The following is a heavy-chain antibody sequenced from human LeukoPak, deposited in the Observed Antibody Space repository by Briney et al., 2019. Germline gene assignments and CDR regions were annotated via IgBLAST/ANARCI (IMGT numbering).Heavy chain of an antibody. CDR1: GYTFTSYA. CDR2: INTKTGNP. CDR3: AREDPTYNGDKVWDNWFDP. J-gene: IGHJ5*02. V-gene: IGHV7-4-1*02. Sequence: ASVKVSCKASGYTFTSYAMNWVRQAPGQGLEWMGWINTKTGNPTYAQGYTGRFVFSLDTSVSTSYLQISSLKAEDTAVYYCAREDPTYNGDKVWDNWFDPWGQGTLVTVSS. D-gene: IGHD4-17*01.